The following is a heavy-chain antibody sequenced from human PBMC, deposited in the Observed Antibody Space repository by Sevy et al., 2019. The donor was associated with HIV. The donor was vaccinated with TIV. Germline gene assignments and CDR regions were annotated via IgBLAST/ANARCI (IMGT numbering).Heavy chain of an antibody. CDR1: GGSISSYY. V-gene: IGHV4-59*13. CDR3: ARDVRFMEENSWFDP. Sequence: SETLSPTCSVSGGSISSYYWTWIRQPPGKGLEWIANIYYSGSTNYNPSLKSRVTISADTSKNQFSLKLSSVTSAETAVYYCARDVRFMEENSWFDPWGQGTLVTVSS. CDR2: IYYSGST. D-gene: IGHD3-3*01. J-gene: IGHJ5*02.